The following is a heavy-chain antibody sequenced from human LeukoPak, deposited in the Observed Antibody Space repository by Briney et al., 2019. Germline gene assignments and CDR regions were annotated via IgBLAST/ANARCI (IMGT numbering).Heavy chain of an antibody. V-gene: IGHV3-30*02. D-gene: IGHD3-10*01. CDR2: IWYDGSNK. Sequence: GGSLRPSCAASGFTFSSSGMHWVRQAPGKGLEWVAFIWYDGSNKYSADSVKGRFTISRDNSKNTLYLQMNSLRAEDTALYYCAKGFTYGSNYFDSWGQGTLVTVSS. CDR1: GFTFSSSG. CDR3: AKGFTYGSNYFDS. J-gene: IGHJ4*02.